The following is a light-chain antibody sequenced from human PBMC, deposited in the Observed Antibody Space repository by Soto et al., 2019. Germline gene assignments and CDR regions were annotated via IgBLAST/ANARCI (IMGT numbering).Light chain of an antibody. J-gene: IGLJ1*01. CDR2: DVS. Sequence: QSALTQPRSVSGSPGQSVTISCTGGSSDVGGYNYVSWYQQNPGKAPKLMIYDVSNRPSGVPDRFSGSKSGNTASLTISGLQAEDEADYYCCSYAGSYIFVFGTGTKLTVL. CDR3: CSYAGSYIFV. CDR1: SSDVGGYNY. V-gene: IGLV2-11*01.